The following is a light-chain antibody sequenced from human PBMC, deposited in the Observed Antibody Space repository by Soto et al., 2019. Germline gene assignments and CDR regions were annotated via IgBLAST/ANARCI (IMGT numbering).Light chain of an antibody. J-gene: IGKJ1*01. CDR1: QSVSSNY. CDR3: QQYGSSPWT. Sequence: ESVLTQSPGTLSLSPGEIATLSCRASQSVSSNYLAWYQQKPGQAPRLLIYGASTRATGIPDRFSGSGSGTDFTLTISRLEPEDFAVYYCQQYGSSPWTFGQGTKVDIK. V-gene: IGKV3-20*01. CDR2: GAS.